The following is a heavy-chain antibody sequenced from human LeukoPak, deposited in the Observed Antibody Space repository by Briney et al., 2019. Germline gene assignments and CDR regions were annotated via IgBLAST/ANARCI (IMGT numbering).Heavy chain of an antibody. CDR3: ATRNYYDSRGYYYYYFDF. CDR2: ISSSGDAT. V-gene: IGHV3-23*01. J-gene: IGHJ4*02. CDR1: GFTISSHA. D-gene: IGHD3-22*01. Sequence: PGGYLRLSCAVSGFTISSHAMSWVRQAPGKGLEWLSGISSSGDATSHADSVRGRFSISRDNSRNTLYLQINSLRVEDTAAYYCATRNYYDSRGYYYYYFDFWGQGTLVTVSS.